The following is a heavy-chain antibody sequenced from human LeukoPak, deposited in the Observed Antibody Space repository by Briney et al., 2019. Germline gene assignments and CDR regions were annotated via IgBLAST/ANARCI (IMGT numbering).Heavy chain of an antibody. D-gene: IGHD3-10*01. CDR1: GGSISSGGYY. J-gene: IGHJ4*02. Sequence: RSQALSLTCTVSGGSISSGGYYWSWIRQPPGKGLEWIGYIYHSGSTYYNPSPKSRVTISVDTSKNQFSLKLSSVTAADTAVYYCATLLWTYYYGSGSYMIKPPTDYWGQGTLVTVSS. CDR3: ATLLWTYYYGSGSYMIKPPTDY. CDR2: IYHSGST. V-gene: IGHV4-30-2*01.